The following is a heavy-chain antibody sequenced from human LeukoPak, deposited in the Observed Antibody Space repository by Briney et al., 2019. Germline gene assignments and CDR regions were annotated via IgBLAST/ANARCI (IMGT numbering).Heavy chain of an antibody. J-gene: IGHJ6*03. CDR3: KGSSWYNYYYMDV. CDR2: ISSSSSTI. V-gene: IGHV3-48*02. D-gene: IGHD6-13*01. Sequence: GGSLRLSCAASGFTFSNYAMNWVRQAPGKGLEWVSCISSSSSTIYYADSMKGRFTISRDNAKNSLYLQMNSLRDEDTAVYYCKGSSWYNYYYMDVWGKGTTVTVSS. CDR1: GFTFSNYA.